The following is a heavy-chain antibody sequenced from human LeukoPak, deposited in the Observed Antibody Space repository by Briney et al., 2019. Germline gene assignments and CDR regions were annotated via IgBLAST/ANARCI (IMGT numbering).Heavy chain of an antibody. D-gene: IGHD3-10*01. CDR2: INSDGSST. CDR1: GFTFSSYW. J-gene: IGHJ4*02. V-gene: IGHV3-74*01. Sequence: GGSLRLSCAASGFTFSSYWMHWVRQAPGKGLVWVSRINSDGSSTNYADSVKGRFTISRDNAKNSLYLQMNSLRAEDTAVYYCARDRLGRYSDYWGQGTLVTVSS. CDR3: ARDRLGRYSDY.